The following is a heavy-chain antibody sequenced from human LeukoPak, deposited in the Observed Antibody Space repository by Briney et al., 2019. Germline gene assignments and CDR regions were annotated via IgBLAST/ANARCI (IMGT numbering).Heavy chain of an antibody. Sequence: ASVKVSCKASGGTFSSYAISWVRQAPGQGLEWMGGIIPIFGTANCAQKFQGRVTITTDESTSTAYMELSSLRSEDTAVYYCARGRELLWFGEFDYWGQGTLVTVSS. D-gene: IGHD3-10*01. CDR3: ARGRELLWFGEFDY. CDR1: GGTFSSYA. J-gene: IGHJ4*02. CDR2: IIPIFGTA. V-gene: IGHV1-69*05.